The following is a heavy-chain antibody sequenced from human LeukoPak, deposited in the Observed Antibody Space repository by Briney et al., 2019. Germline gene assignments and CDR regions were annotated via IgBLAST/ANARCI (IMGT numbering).Heavy chain of an antibody. Sequence: GGSLRLSCAASGFTFSTYSMNWVRQAPGKGLEWLSYISSSSGTIYYADSVKGRFTISRDNAKNSLYLQVNSLRADDTAVYYCASLAFVSADSWGQGTLVTVSS. J-gene: IGHJ4*02. CDR3: ASLAFVSADS. CDR1: GFTFSTYS. V-gene: IGHV3-48*01. CDR2: ISSSSGTI. D-gene: IGHD3-3*02.